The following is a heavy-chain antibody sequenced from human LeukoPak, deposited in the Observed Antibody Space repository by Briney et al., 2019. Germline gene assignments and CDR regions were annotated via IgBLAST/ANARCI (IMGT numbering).Heavy chain of an antibody. V-gene: IGHV3-23*01. CDR2: ISASGGTT. CDR3: AKRGLQWSFDY. Sequence: GGSLRLSCAASGFTFSSHAMIWVRQAPGKGLEWVSTISASGGTTDYADSVKGRFSISRDNSKNTLYPQMNNVRAEDTSIYYCAKRGLQWSFDYWGQGTLVAVSS. J-gene: IGHJ4*02. CDR1: GFTFSSHA. D-gene: IGHD2-21*02.